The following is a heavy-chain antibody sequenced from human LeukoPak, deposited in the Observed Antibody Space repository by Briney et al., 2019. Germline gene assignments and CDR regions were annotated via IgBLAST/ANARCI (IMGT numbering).Heavy chain of an antibody. Sequence: GGSLRLSCAASGFTFSSYAMSWVRQAPGKGLEWVSAVSVSVSNTYYADSVKGRFTISRDNSKNTLYLQMNSLRAEDTAVYYCARSYCSSTSCRPHFDYWGQGTLVTVSS. D-gene: IGHD2-2*01. J-gene: IGHJ4*02. V-gene: IGHV3-23*01. CDR2: VSVSVSNT. CDR1: GFTFSSYA. CDR3: ARSYCSSTSCRPHFDY.